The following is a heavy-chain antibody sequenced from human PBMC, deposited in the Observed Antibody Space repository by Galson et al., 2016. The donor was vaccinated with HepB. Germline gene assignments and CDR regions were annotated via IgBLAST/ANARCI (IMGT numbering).Heavy chain of an antibody. V-gene: IGHV3-33*06. D-gene: IGHD2/OR15-2a*01. CDR1: GFTFSRSD. CDR3: AKANIIMVTLGIYLDT. Sequence: SLRLSCAVSGFTFSRSDMHWVRQAPGKGLEWVAVIWSDGSNRYYADSVQGRFTISRDNSKNTLFLQMNGLRADDTAVYYCAKANIIMVTLGIYLDTWGPGTLVTVSS. J-gene: IGHJ4*03. CDR2: IWSDGSNR.